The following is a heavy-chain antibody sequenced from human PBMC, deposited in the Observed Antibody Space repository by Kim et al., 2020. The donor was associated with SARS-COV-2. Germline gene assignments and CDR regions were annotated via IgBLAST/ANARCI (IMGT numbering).Heavy chain of an antibody. CDR2: INHSGST. CDR1: GGSFSGYY. Sequence: SETLSLTCAVYGGSFSGYYWSWIRQPPGKGLEWIGEINHSGSTNYNPSLKSRVTISVDTSKNQFSLKLRSVTAADTAVYYCARDEYSSVWYGQKYYFDY. D-gene: IGHD6-19*01. J-gene: IGHJ4*01. CDR3: ARDEYSSVWYGQKYYFDY. V-gene: IGHV4-34*01.